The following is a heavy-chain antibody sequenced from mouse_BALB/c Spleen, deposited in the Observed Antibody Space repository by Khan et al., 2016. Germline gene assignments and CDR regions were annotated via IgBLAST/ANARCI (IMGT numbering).Heavy chain of an antibody. CDR3: ARDYYGSSYFDY. CDR2: ISYRGST. Sequence: EVQLQESGPGLVKPSQSLSLTCTVTGYSITSDYAWNWIRQFPGNKLEWMGYISYRGSTSYNPSLKSRISITRDTSKNQFFLQLNAVTAEDTATYYCARDYYGSSYFDYWGQGTTLTVSS. V-gene: IGHV3-2*02. D-gene: IGHD1-1*01. J-gene: IGHJ2*01. CDR1: GYSITSDYA.